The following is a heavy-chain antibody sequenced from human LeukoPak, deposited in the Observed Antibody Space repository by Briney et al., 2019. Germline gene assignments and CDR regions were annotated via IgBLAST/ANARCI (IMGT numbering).Heavy chain of an antibody. CDR2: IWYDGSNK. J-gene: IGHJ4*02. V-gene: IGHV3-33*01. CDR1: GFTFSSYG. D-gene: IGHD3-22*01. Sequence: PGGSLRLSCAASGFTFSSYGMHWVRQAPGKGLEWVAVIWYDGSNKYYADSVKGRFTISRDNSKNTLYLQMNSLRAEDTAVYYCARGEGGYYYRFDYWGQGTLVTVSS. CDR3: ARGEGGYYYRFDY.